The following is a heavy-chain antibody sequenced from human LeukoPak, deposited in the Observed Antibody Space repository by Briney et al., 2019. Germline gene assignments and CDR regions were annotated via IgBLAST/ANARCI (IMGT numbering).Heavy chain of an antibody. V-gene: IGHV1-2*02. CDR3: ARDRNQSYSGTCYY. D-gene: IGHD1-26*01. Sequence: ASVKVSCKASGYTFTDYYMYWVRQAPGQGLEWMGWINPNSGVTNYAQKFQGRVTMTRDTSISTAYMELSRLRDDDTAMYYCARDRNQSYSGTCYYWGQGTLVTVSS. CDR2: INPNSGVT. J-gene: IGHJ4*02. CDR1: GYTFTDYY.